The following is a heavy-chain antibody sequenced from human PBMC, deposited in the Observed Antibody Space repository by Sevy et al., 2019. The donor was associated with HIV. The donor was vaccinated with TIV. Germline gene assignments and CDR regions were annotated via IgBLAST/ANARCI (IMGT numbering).Heavy chain of an antibody. V-gene: IGHV4-39*02. CDR2: FSYSGSA. CDR1: GDSIISSHYS. D-gene: IGHD3-16*01. CDR3: ARPHPGEEAGGWFDP. Sequence: SETLSLTCTVSGDSIISSHYSWGWIRQPPGKGLEWIGTFSYSGSAYYSPSLKSRVTISVDTSTNHFSLKLTSVTAADTSVYYCARPHPGEEAGGWFDPWGQGTLVTVSS. J-gene: IGHJ5*02.